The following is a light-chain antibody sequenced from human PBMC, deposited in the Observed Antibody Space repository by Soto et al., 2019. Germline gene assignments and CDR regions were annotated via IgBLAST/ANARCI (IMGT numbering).Light chain of an antibody. V-gene: IGKV1-8*01. J-gene: IGKJ3*01. CDR3: QQYYSYPFT. Sequence: IRMTQSPSSFSASTGDRVTITCRASQGISSYLAWYQQKPGKAPKLLIYAASTLQSGVPSRFSGSGSGTDFTLTISCLQSEDFATYYCQQYYSYPFTFGPGTKVDIK. CDR1: QGISSY. CDR2: AAS.